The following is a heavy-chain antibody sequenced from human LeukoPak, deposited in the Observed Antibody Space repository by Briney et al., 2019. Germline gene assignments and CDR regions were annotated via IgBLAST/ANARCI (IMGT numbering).Heavy chain of an antibody. CDR3: ARRSGSYGYYFDY. J-gene: IGHJ4*02. Sequence: GGSLRLSCVASGFSFTNYWMHWVRQSPGKGLEWVSRVDSDGSDTIYADSVRGRFTISRDNAKNSLYLQMNSLKASDTAMYYCARRSGSYGYYFDYWGQGTLVTVSS. D-gene: IGHD1-26*01. CDR1: GFSFTNYW. CDR2: VDSDGSDT. V-gene: IGHV3-74*01.